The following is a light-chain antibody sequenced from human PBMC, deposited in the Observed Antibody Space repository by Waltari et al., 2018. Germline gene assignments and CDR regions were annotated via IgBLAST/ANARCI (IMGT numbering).Light chain of an antibody. Sequence: EIVLTQSPATLSLSPGDRATLSCRASQSVGNFLAWYQQKPGQAPRLLIYDASNRATGIPATFSGSGSGTDFTLTISSLQPEDFALYYCQQRSGWPPSITFGQGTRLEI. CDR1: QSVGNF. CDR2: DAS. CDR3: QQRSGWPPSIT. J-gene: IGKJ5*01. V-gene: IGKV3-11*01.